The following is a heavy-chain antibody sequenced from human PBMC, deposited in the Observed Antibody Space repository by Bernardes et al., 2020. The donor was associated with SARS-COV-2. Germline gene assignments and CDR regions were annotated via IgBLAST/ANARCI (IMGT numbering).Heavy chain of an antibody. CDR3: ARTYYYGAGSYALDR. J-gene: IGHJ5*02. CDR1: GYRFATFW. CDR2: IYPRESEV. V-gene: IGHV5-51*01. Sequence: GESLKISCKGSGYRFATFWIGWVRQMPGKGLEWMGIIYPRESEVRYSPSFQGHVTISVDKSISTAYLQWSSLKASDTAMYYCARTYYYGAGSYALDRWGQGTLVTVSS. D-gene: IGHD3-10*01.